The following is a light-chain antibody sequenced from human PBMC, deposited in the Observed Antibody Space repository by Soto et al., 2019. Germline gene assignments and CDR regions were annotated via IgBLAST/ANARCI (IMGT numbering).Light chain of an antibody. CDR3: RSYAGSNTYV. CDR1: SSDVGGYNY. V-gene: IGLV2-8*01. J-gene: IGLJ1*01. CDR2: EVS. Sequence: QSALTQPPSASGSPGQSVTISCTGTSSDVGGYNYVSWYQQHPGKAPKLMIYEVSKRPSGFPDRFSGSKSGNTASLTVSGLQAEDEADYYCRSYAGSNTYVFGTGTKLTVL.